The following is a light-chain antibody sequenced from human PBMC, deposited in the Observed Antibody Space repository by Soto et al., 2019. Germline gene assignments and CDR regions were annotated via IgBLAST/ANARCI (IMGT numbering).Light chain of an antibody. CDR2: DVS. V-gene: IGLV2-11*01. CDR3: CSYAGSYTWV. J-gene: IGLJ3*02. Sequence: QSVLTQPRSVSGSPGQSVTISCTGTSSDVGGYTYISWYQQHPGKVPKLMIYDVSKRPSGVPDRFSGSKSGNTASLTISGLQAEDEADYYCCSYAGSYTWVFGGGTQLTVL. CDR1: SSDVGGYTY.